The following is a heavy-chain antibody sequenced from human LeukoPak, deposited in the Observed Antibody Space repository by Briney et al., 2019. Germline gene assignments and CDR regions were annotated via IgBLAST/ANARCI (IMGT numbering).Heavy chain of an antibody. V-gene: IGHV1-2*02. CDR2: INPNSGGT. CDR1: GYTFTDYF. D-gene: IGHD3-10*01. Sequence: ASVKVSCKASGYTFTDYFMHWVRQAPGQGLEWMGWINPNSGGTNYAQKFQGRVTMTRDTSISTAYMELSRLRSDDTAVYYCARDSGERGSGSYLIAYWGRGTLVTVSS. CDR3: ARDSGERGSGSYLIAY. J-gene: IGHJ4*02.